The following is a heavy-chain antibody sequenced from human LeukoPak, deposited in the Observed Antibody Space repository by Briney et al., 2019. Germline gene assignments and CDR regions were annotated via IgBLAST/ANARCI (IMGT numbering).Heavy chain of an antibody. CDR1: GFIFGNYA. D-gene: IGHD3-10*01. J-gene: IGHJ3*02. CDR2: ISYHGRNI. CDR3: AKGRGSYNALDI. Sequence: GRSLRLSCAASGFIFGNYAMHWVRQAPGKGLEWVAAISYHGRNIYYADSVKGRFIISRDNSENTLYLQMSSLTNEDTAMYYCAKGRGSYNALDIWGQGTVVTVSS. V-gene: IGHV3-30-3*01.